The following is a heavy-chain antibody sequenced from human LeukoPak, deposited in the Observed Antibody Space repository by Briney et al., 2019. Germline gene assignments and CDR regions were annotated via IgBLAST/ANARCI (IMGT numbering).Heavy chain of an antibody. J-gene: IGHJ5*02. V-gene: IGHV1-18*01. CDR3: ARGRLSTGTMFDP. CDR1: GYTFTSYG. Sequence: GASVKVSCKASGYTFTSYGISWLRQAPGQGLEWMGWISAYNGNTNYAQKLQGRVTMTTDTSTSTAYMDLRSLRSDDTAVYYCARGRLSTGTMFDPWGQGTWSPSPQ. D-gene: IGHD1-7*01. CDR2: ISAYNGNT.